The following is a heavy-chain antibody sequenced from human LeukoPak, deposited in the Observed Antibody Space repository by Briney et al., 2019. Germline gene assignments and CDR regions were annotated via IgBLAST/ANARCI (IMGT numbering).Heavy chain of an antibody. CDR3: ARDYYGSGSLSGY. J-gene: IGHJ4*02. CDR2: ISSSSSYI. D-gene: IGHD3-10*01. Sequence: GGSLRLSCAASGFTFSSYSMNWVRQAPGKGLEGVSSISSSSSYIYYADSVKGRFTISRDNAKNSLYLQMNSLRAEDTAVYYCARDYYGSGSLSGYWGQGTLVTVSS. CDR1: GFTFSSYS. V-gene: IGHV3-21*01.